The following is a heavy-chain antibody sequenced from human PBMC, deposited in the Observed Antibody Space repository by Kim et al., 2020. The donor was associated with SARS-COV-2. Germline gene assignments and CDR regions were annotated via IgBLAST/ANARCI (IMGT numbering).Heavy chain of an antibody. Sequence: SGKGRFTISRDNTKNSLYLQMNSLRAEDTAVYYCARGRLPGSSGYYRVDYCGQGTLVTVSS. D-gene: IGHD3-22*01. V-gene: IGHV3-21*01. CDR3: ARGRLPGSSGYYRVDY. J-gene: IGHJ4*02.